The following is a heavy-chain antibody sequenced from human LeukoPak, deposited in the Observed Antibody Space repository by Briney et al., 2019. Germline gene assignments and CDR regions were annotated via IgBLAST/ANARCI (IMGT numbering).Heavy chain of an antibody. V-gene: IGHV4-39*01. Sequence: SETLSLTCTVSGGSISSSSYYWGWIRQPPGKGLEWIGSIHYSGSTYYNPSLKSRVTISVDTSKNQFSLNLSSVTAADTAVYYCARRGGYNSRFDPWGQGTLVTVSS. CDR1: GGSISSSSYY. CDR3: ARRGGYNSRFDP. CDR2: IHYSGST. J-gene: IGHJ5*02. D-gene: IGHD5-24*01.